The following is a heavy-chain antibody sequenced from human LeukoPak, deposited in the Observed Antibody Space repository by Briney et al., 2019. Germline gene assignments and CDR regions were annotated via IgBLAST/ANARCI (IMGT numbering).Heavy chain of an antibody. J-gene: IGHJ4*02. CDR2: ISSSSSYI. Sequence: GGSLTLSCAASGFTSSSYRMNWVRQAPGKGLEWVSSISSSSSYIYYADSVKGRFNISRDNAKNSLYLQMNSLRAEDTAVYYCARDRGGYGDYHFDYWGQGTLVSVST. V-gene: IGHV3-21*01. D-gene: IGHD4-17*01. CDR1: GFTSSSYR. CDR3: ARDRGGYGDYHFDY.